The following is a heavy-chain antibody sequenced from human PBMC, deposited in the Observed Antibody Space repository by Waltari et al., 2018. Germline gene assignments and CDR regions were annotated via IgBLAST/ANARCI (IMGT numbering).Heavy chain of an antibody. CDR2: INPNSGGT. CDR1: GYTFTGYY. Sequence: QVQLVQSGAEVKKPGASVTVSCKASGYTFTGYYMHWVRQAPGQGLEWMGWINPNSGGTNYAQKFQGWVTMTRDTSISTAYMELSRLRSDDTAVYYCARGEYSSGWYGLDRYWGQGTLVTVSS. J-gene: IGHJ4*02. CDR3: ARGEYSSGWYGLDRY. D-gene: IGHD6-19*01. V-gene: IGHV1-2*04.